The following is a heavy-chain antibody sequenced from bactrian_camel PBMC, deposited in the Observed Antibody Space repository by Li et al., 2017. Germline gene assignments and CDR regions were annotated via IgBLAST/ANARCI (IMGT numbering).Heavy chain of an antibody. CDR2: INSSGGNR. CDR1: GFAFDDYT. J-gene: IGHJ4*01. Sequence: VQLVESGGGLVQPGGSLRLSCAASGFAFDDYTITWVRQAPGKALEWISDINSSGGNRNYADSVKGRFISSRDNSKNTVYLQLNGLKSEDTAMYYCTRETQWVGYHEMAEYWGQGTQVTV. CDR3: TRETQWVGYHEMAEY. D-gene: IGHD5*01. V-gene: IGHV3S36*01.